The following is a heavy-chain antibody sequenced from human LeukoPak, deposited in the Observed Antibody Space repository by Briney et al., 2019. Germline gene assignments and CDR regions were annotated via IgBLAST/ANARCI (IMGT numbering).Heavy chain of an antibody. CDR2: IFHSGTT. D-gene: IGHD1-26*01. Sequence: PSGTLSLTCTVSDEVITSNNWWSWVRQSPGKGLEWIGEIFHSGTTRYKASLEGRVTMLLDKSKNQFSLRLNSVTAADTAVYFCARLRLSGGSFSVGWFDPWGQGIQVTVSS. CDR3: ARLRLSGGSFSVGWFDP. J-gene: IGHJ5*02. V-gene: IGHV4-4*02. CDR1: DEVITSNNW.